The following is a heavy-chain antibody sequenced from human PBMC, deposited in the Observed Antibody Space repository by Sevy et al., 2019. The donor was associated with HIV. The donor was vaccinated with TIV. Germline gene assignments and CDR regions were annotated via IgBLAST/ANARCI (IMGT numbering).Heavy chain of an antibody. CDR1: GYTFTNYA. CDR3: ARGEFCSGSSCYSEFFDY. V-gene: IGHV1-3*01. D-gene: IGHD2-15*01. CDR2: INVGNGNT. Sequence: ASVKVSCKASGYTFTNYAIHWVRQTPGQKLEWMGRINVGNGNTLSQKFQDRATFTRDTSASTAYMRLSSLRSEDTAVYYCARGEFCSGSSCYSEFFDYWGQGALVTVSS. J-gene: IGHJ4*02.